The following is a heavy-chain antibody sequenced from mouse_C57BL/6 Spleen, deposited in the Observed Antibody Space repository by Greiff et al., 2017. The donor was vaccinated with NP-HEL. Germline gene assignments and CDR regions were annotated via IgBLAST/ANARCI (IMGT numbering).Heavy chain of an antibody. CDR2: FYPGRGSI. D-gene: IGHD2-4*01. CDR3: ARHEGPLSYDYAGFAY. Sequence: QVTLNESGAELVKPGASVKLSCKASGYTFTEYTIPWVQQRSGQGLEWIGWFYPGRGSIKYNEKFKDKATLTADKSSSTVYMALSRLTSEDSTIYFCARHEGPLSYDYAGFAYWGQGTLVTVSA. J-gene: IGHJ3*01. CDR1: GYTFTEYT. V-gene: IGHV1-62-2*01.